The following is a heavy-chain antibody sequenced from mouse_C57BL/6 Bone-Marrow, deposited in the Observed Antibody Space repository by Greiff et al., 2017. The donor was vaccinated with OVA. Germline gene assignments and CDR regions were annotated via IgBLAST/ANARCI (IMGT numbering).Heavy chain of an antibody. V-gene: IGHV14-1*01. D-gene: IGHD1-1*01. Sequence: EVQLQQSGAELVRPGASVKLSCTASGFNIKDYYMHWVKQRPEQGLEWIGRIDPEDGDTESAPKFQGKATMTEDTSSNTAYLQLSSLTSEDPAVYYCTSIYYYGSGYFDVWGTGTTVTVSS. CDR1: GFNIKDYY. J-gene: IGHJ1*03. CDR3: TSIYYYGSGYFDV. CDR2: IDPEDGDT.